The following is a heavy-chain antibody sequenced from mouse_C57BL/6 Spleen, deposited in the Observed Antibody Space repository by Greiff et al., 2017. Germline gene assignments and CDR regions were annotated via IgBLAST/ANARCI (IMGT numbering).Heavy chain of an antibody. J-gene: IGHJ3*01. CDR2: IDPSDSYT. Sequence: VQLQQPGAELVMPGASVKLSCKASGYTFTSYWMHWVKQRPGQGLEWIGEIDPSDSYTNYNQKFKGKSTLTVDKSSSTAYMQLSSLTSEDSAVYYCATIYYDYDGFAYWGQGTLVTVSA. CDR1: GYTFTSYW. CDR3: ATIYYDYDGFAY. V-gene: IGHV1-69*01. D-gene: IGHD2-4*01.